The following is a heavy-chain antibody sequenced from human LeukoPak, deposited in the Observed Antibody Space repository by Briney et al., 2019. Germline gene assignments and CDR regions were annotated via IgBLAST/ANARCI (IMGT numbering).Heavy chain of an antibody. Sequence: GESLKISSAASGFTFSSYGMHWVRQAPGKGLEWVAVIWYDGSNKYHADSVKGRFTISRDNSKNTLYLQMNSLRAEDTAVYYCAKGSRDGYNYYFDYWGQGTLVTVSS. CDR3: AKGSRDGYNYYFDY. CDR2: IWYDGSNK. J-gene: IGHJ4*02. D-gene: IGHD5-24*01. V-gene: IGHV3-33*06. CDR1: GFTFSSYG.